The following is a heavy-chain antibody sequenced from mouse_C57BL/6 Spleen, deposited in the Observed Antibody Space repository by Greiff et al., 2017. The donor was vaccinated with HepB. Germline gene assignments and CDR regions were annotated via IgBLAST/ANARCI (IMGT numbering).Heavy chain of an antibody. CDR2: IYPRSGNT. D-gene: IGHD2-3*01. CDR3: ARMRANGYYDYAMDY. CDR1: GYTFTSYG. Sequence: QVQLQQSGAELARPGASVKLSCKASGYTFTSYGISWVKQRTGQGLEWIGEIYPRSGNTYYNEKFKGKATLTADKSSSTAYMELRSLTSEDSAVYFCARMRANGYYDYAMDYWGQGTSVTVSS. J-gene: IGHJ4*01. V-gene: IGHV1-81*01.